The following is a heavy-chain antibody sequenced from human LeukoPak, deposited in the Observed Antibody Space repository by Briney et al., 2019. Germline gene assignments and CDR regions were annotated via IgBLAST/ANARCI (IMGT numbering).Heavy chain of an antibody. V-gene: IGHV3-53*04. J-gene: IGHJ4*02. CDR1: GFTVSINY. CDR3: ARDLGERSTPY. D-gene: IGHD4-17*01. CDR2: IYSGGST. Sequence: GRSLRLSCAASGFTVSINYTNWVRQAPGKGLEWVSVIYSGGSTYYADSVKGRFTISRHTSENTLYLQMNSLRAEDTAVYYCARDLGERSTPYWGQGTLVTVSS.